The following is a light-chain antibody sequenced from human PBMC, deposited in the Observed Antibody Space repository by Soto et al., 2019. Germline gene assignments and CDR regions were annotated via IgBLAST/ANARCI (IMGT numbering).Light chain of an antibody. CDR1: QSINNW. V-gene: IGKV1-5*01. Sequence: DIQMTQSPSTLSASVGDRVTITCRASQSINNWLAWYQQKPGKAPKFLIYDGSNLQSGVPSRFSGSGSGSEFTLTISSLQPDDFATYYFQHYNSYSWTFGQGTKVEIK. CDR3: QHYNSYSWT. J-gene: IGKJ1*01. CDR2: DGS.